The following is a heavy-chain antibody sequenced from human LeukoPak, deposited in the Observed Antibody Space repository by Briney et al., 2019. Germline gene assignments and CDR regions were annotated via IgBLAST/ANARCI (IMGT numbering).Heavy chain of an antibody. J-gene: IGHJ6*04. CDR2: ISSSGA. Sequence: SETLSLTSTVSGDSFSAYYWGWIRQPPGKGLECVGYISSSGAAYNPSLRGRLTISMDTSKNQFSLTLSSVTAADTGLYYCARHVYGRGMYVWGKGTTVTVSS. CDR1: GDSFSAYY. V-gene: IGHV4-59*08. D-gene: IGHD4-17*01. CDR3: ARHVYGRGMYV.